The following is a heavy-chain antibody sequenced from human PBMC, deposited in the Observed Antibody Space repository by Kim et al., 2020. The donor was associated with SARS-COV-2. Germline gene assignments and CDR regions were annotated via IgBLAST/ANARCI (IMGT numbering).Heavy chain of an antibody. D-gene: IGHD3-10*01. V-gene: IGHV1-3*01. Sequence: GNTKYSRKFHGRVTITRDTSASTAYMELSSLRSEDTAVYYCARAPGYGMDVWGQGTTVTVSS. CDR2: GNT. CDR3: ARAPGYGMDV. J-gene: IGHJ6*02.